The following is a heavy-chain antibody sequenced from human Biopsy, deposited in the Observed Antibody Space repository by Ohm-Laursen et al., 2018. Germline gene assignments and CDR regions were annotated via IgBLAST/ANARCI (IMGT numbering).Heavy chain of an antibody. CDR3: ARDYDTSGYYYVS. CDR2: IFYRGST. J-gene: IGHJ5*02. V-gene: IGHV4-39*01. Sequence: GTLSLTCTVSGGSISNNNYYWGWIRQPPGKGLEWIGSIFYRGSTHYKPSLKSRVNISVDTSKNQFSPKLNSVTAADTAVYYCARDYDTSGYYYVSWGRGTLVTVSS. D-gene: IGHD3-22*01. CDR1: GGSISNNNYY.